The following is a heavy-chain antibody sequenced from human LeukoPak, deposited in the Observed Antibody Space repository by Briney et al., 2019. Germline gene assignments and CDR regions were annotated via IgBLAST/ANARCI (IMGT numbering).Heavy chain of an antibody. J-gene: IGHJ4*02. CDR1: GDSVSSNSGV. CDR3: TRGGAAAGFDF. D-gene: IGHD6-13*01. CDR2: TYYGSRWYN. V-gene: IGHV6-1*01. Sequence: SQTLSLTCAISGDSVSSNSGVWNWIRQSPSRGLEWLGRTYYGSRWYNDYAVSMKSRISVNPDTSKNQFSLQLNSVTPEDTAVYYCTRGGAAAGFDFWGQGTLVTVSS.